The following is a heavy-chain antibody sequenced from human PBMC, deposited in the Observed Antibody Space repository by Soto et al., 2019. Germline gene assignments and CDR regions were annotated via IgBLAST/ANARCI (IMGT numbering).Heavy chain of an antibody. CDR2: INPNSGGT. D-gene: IGHD3-3*01. CDR1: GYSFTGYY. CDR3: ARTNTIFGVVIIANYYYGMDV. Sequence: AKLTCKASGYSFTGYYMHWGRQEHGQGLEWMGWINPNSGGTNYAQKFQGRVTMTRDTSISTAYMELSRLRSDDTAVYYCARTNTIFGVVIIANYYYGMDVWGQGTTVTVSS. V-gene: IGHV1-2*02. J-gene: IGHJ6*02.